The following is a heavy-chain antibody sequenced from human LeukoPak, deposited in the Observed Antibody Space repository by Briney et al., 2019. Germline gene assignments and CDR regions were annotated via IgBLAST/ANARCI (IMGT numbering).Heavy chain of an antibody. V-gene: IGHV4-39*07. CDR3: ARLAWGRLDY. D-gene: IGHD7-27*01. CDR1: GGSISSSGYY. CDR2: IYYSGTT. Sequence: SETLSLTCTVSGGSISSSGYYWGWIRQPPGKGLEWIGTIYYSGTTYYNPSLKSRVTISVDTSKNQFSLKLSSVTAADTAVYYCARLAWGRLDYWGQGTLVTVSS. J-gene: IGHJ4*02.